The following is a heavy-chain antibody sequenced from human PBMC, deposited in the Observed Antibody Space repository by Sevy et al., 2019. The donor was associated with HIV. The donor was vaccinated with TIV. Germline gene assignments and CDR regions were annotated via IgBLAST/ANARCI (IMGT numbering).Heavy chain of an antibody. V-gene: IGHV1-24*01. CDR2: FDPEDGET. D-gene: IGHD3-22*01. CDR1: GSTLTKLS. CDR3: ATTKDYYDSSGSPFDY. Sequence: ASVKVSCKVSGSTLTKLSMHWVRQVPGKGLEWMVSFDPEDGETIYARKFQGRVTMTDETSTNTAYMVLSSLRSEDTAVYYCATTKDYYDSSGSPFDYWGHGTLVTVSS. J-gene: IGHJ4*01.